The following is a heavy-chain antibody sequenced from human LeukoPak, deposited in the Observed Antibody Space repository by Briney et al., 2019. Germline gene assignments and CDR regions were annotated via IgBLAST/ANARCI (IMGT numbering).Heavy chain of an antibody. CDR2: MNPNSGNT. Sequence: ASVKVSCKASGYTFTSYDINWVRQATGQGLEWMGWMNPNSGNTGYAQKFQGRVTMTRNTSISTAYMELSSLRSEDTAVYYCARSPVTSYYYYGMDVWGQGTTVTVSS. V-gene: IGHV1-8*01. D-gene: IGHD4-17*01. J-gene: IGHJ6*02. CDR1: GYTFTSYD. CDR3: ARSPVTSYYYYGMDV.